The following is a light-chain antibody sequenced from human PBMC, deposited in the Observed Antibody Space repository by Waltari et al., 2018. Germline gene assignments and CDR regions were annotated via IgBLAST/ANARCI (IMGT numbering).Light chain of an antibody. CDR3: LLYYGRSYV. Sequence: QTVVTQEPSLTVSPGGTITLTCAVNTGPVNSDFFQNWFQQKPGQPPSAPIFNTDKRHSLTPCRFSGSLLGGKASLTLSAVQPEDDADYYCLLYYGRSYVFGSGTKVTVL. CDR2: NTD. V-gene: IGLV7-43*01. CDR1: TGPVNSDFF. J-gene: IGLJ1*01.